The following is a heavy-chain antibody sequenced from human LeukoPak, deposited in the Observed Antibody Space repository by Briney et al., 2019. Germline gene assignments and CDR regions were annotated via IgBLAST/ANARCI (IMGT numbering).Heavy chain of an antibody. CDR3: ARVPLYYYASSGYCFDY. V-gene: IGHV4-4*07. J-gene: IGHJ4*02. CDR2: IYTSGST. CDR1: GGSIRSYY. D-gene: IGHD3-22*01. Sequence: SETLSLTRTVSGGSIRSYYWSWMRHPAGKGLEWIGRIYTSGSTNYNPSLKSRVTMSVDTSKNQFSLKLSSVTAADTAVYYCARVPLYYYASSGYCFDYWGQGTLVTVSS.